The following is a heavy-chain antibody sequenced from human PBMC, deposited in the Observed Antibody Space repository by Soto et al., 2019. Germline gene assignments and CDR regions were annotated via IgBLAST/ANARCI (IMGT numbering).Heavy chain of an antibody. J-gene: IGHJ4*02. CDR3: ARVGYSGYELGAGIDY. CDR2: ISAYNGNT. Sequence: QVQLVQSGAEVKKPGASVKVSCKASGYTFTSYGISWVRQAPGQGLEWMGWISAYNGNTNYAQKLQGRVTMTTDTSTSTDDMELRSLRSDDTAVYYCARVGYSGYELGAGIDYWGQGTLVTVSS. CDR1: GYTFTSYG. D-gene: IGHD5-12*01. V-gene: IGHV1-18*01.